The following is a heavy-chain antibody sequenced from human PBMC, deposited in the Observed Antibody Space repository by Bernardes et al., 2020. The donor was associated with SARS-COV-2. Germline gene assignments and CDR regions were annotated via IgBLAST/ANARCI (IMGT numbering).Heavy chain of an antibody. CDR2: INHSGST. Sequence: WVSLRLTCAVYGGSFRGYYWSWIRQPPGKGLEWIGEINHSGSTNYNPSLKSRVTISVDTSKNQFSLKLSSVTAADTAVYYCARGGGCSSTSCYKIYNWFDPWGQGTLVTVSS. D-gene: IGHD2-2*01. V-gene: IGHV4-34*01. CDR3: ARGGGCSSTSCYKIYNWFDP. J-gene: IGHJ5*02. CDR1: GGSFRGYY.